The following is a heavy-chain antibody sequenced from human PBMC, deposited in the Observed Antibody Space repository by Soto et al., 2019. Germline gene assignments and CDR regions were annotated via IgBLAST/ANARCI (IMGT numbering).Heavy chain of an antibody. D-gene: IGHD1-26*01. Sequence: QVQLVQSGAEVKEPGASVKVSCKASGYTFTDYRMHWVRQAPGQGLEWMGMINPSGGSKSYAQKFQGGVTMTRDTSTSTVCMELSRLRSEDTAVYYCARERGAWGQGTLVTVSS. J-gene: IGHJ4*02. CDR3: ARERGA. CDR1: GYTFTDYR. V-gene: IGHV1-46*01. CDR2: INPSGGSK.